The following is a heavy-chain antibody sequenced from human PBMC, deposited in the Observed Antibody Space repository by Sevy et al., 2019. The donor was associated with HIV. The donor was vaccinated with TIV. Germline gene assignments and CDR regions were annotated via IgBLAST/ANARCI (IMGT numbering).Heavy chain of an antibody. CDR2: ISAYNGNT. J-gene: IGHJ6*02. D-gene: IGHD3-3*01. CDR3: ARYITIFGGVIPGRTYGMDV. V-gene: IGHV1-18*01. CDR1: GYTFTSYG. Sequence: ASVKVSCKASGYTFTSYGISWVRQAPGQGLEWMGWISAYNGNTNYAQKLQGRVTMTTDTSTSTAYMELRSLRSDDTAVYYCARYITIFGGVIPGRTYGMDVWGQGTTVTVSS.